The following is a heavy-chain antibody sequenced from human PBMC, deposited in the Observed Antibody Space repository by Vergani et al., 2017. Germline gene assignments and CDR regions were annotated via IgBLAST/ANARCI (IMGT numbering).Heavy chain of an antibody. CDR3: ATPQTVTTGGMEV. CDR2: VDPEDGET. J-gene: IGHJ6*02. CDR1: GYPFTDHS. V-gene: IGHV1-69-2*01. Sequence: EVQLVQSGAEVKKPGATMKLSCKVSGYPFTDHSLNWVKQAPGKGLGWMGLVDPEDGETIYAEKFKGRVTIAADTSTDTAHLELSSLKSEDTAVYYCATPQTVTTGGMEVWGQGTTVIVSS. D-gene: IGHD4-17*01.